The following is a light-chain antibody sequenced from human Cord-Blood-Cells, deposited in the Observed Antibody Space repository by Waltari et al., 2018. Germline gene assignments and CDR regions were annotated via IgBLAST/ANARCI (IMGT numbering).Light chain of an antibody. V-gene: IGKV3-15*01. Sequence: EIVMTQSPATLSVSPGERATLSCRASQSVSSNLAWYQQKPGQAPRLLIYGASTRATGIPARFSGSWSGTKFTLTLSNLQSEDFAVYYCQQYNNWPPWTFGQGTKVEIK. CDR2: GAS. CDR1: QSVSSN. J-gene: IGKJ1*01. CDR3: QQYNNWPPWT.